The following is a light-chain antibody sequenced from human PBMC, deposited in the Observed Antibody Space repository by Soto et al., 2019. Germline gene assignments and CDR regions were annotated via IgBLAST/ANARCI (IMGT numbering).Light chain of an antibody. CDR2: LNSDGSH. Sequence: QPVLTQSPSASASLGASVKLTCTLSSGHSSYGIAWHQQQPEKGPRYWMKLNSDGSHSRGDGIPDRFSGSSSGAERYLTISSLQSEDEGDYYCQTWVTGIRVFGGGTKVTVL. J-gene: IGLJ3*02. V-gene: IGLV4-69*01. CDR1: SGHSSYG. CDR3: QTWVTGIRV.